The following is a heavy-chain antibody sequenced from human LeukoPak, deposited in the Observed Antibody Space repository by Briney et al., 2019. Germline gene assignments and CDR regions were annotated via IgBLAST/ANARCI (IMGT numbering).Heavy chain of an antibody. D-gene: IGHD6-6*01. V-gene: IGHV4-59*07. Sequence: PSDTLSLTYTVSSDSIGVYYWTWIQQPPPGGQDWIGYIYCSGSIKYNPSLKSRVTSSVDTAKNQFSVKLSAVSAAGPAVYYCARAIYCSSLYYYGMDVWGQGTTVSVCS. CDR1: SDSIGVYY. J-gene: IGHJ6*01. CDR3: ARAIYCSSLYYYGMDV. CDR2: IYCSGSI.